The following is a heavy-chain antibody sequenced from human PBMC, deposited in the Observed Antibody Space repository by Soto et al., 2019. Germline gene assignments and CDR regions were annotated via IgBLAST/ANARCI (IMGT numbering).Heavy chain of an antibody. V-gene: IGHV3-30-3*01. CDR3: ARDLSSSPKNYYYYGMDV. CDR1: GFTFSSYA. D-gene: IGHD6-6*01. J-gene: IGHJ6*02. Sequence: WSLRLSCAASGFTFSSYAMHWVRQAPGKGLEWVAVISYDGSNKYYADSVKGRFTISRDNSKNTLYLQMNSLRAEDTAVYYCARDLSSSPKNYYYYGMDVWGQGTTVTVSS. CDR2: ISYDGSNK.